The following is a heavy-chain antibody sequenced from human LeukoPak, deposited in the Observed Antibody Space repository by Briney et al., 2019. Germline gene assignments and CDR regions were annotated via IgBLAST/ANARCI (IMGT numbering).Heavy chain of an antibody. Sequence: SETLSLTCTVSGGSISSSSYYWGWIRQPPGKGLEWIGRIYTSGSTNYNPSLKSRVTISVDTSKNQFSLKLSSVTAADTAVYYCARDKYYDFWSGSLYNWFDPWGQGTLVTVSS. J-gene: IGHJ5*02. CDR1: GGSISSSSYY. D-gene: IGHD3-3*01. V-gene: IGHV4-61*02. CDR2: IYTSGST. CDR3: ARDKYYDFWSGSLYNWFDP.